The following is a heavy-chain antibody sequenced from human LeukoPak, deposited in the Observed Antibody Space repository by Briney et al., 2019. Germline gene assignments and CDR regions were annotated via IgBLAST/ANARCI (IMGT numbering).Heavy chain of an antibody. CDR3: ARLEDFAFDY. J-gene: IGHJ4*02. CDR1: GYSFTNYW. V-gene: IGHV5-51*01. Sequence: GESLKISCKGSGYSFTNYWIGWVRQMPGKGLEWMGIIYPGDSDARYSPSFQGQVTISADKSVSTAYLQWSSLKASDTAMYYCARLEDFAFDYWGQGTLVTVSS. CDR2: IYPGDSDA. D-gene: IGHD2-15*01.